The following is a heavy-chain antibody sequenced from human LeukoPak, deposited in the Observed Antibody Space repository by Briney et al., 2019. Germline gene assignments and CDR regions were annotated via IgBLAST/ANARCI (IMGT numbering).Heavy chain of an antibody. CDR3: ARGLDDYGDYEGY. CDR1: GYTFTSYD. Sequence: ASVKVSXKASGYTFTSYDINWVRQATGQGLERMGWMNPNSGNTGYAQKFQGRVTMTRNTSISTAYMELSSLRSEDTAVYYCARGLDDYGDYEGYWGQGTLVTVSS. D-gene: IGHD4-17*01. V-gene: IGHV1-8*01. CDR2: MNPNSGNT. J-gene: IGHJ4*02.